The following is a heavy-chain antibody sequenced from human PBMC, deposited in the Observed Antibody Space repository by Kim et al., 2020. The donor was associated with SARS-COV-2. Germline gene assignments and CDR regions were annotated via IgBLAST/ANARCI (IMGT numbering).Heavy chain of an antibody. J-gene: IGHJ4*01. CDR1: GGSISSSSYY. CDR3: ARHVMVVAAIPYFDY. V-gene: IGHV4-39*01. D-gene: IGHD2-21*02. CDR2: INYSGST. Sequence: SETLSLTCTVSGGSISSSSYYWGWLRQPPGKGLEWIGSINYSGSTYYNPSPKSRVTISVDTAKNQLSLKLSYVTAADTAAVYCARHVMVVAAIPYFDYWG.